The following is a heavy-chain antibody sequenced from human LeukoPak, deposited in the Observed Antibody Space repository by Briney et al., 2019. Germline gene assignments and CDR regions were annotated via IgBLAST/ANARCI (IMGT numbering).Heavy chain of an antibody. J-gene: IGHJ5*02. V-gene: IGHV4-59*08. CDR3: ARHDNYPGFGRGFDP. CDR1: GDSMSGYY. Sequence: PSETLSLTCSVSGDSMSGYYWSWIRQPPGKGLEWIGYMYYSGTTSYNPSLKSRVTLSTDTSKNHFSLKLHSVTAADTAVYYCARHDNYPGFGRGFDPWGQGFLVTVTS. CDR2: MYYSGTT. D-gene: IGHD1-14*01.